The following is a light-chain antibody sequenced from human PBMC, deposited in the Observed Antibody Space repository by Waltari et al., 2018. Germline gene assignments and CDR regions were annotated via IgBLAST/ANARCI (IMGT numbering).Light chain of an antibody. Sequence: QSVLTQPPSVSGAPGQRVTLSCTGSGSNIGAGYDVPWYQQLPRAAPKLLISGSTSRPLGVPDRFFGSTSGTSASLAITGLQAEDEADYYCQSYDTSLRVVFGGGTKLTVL. CDR2: GST. CDR3: QSYDTSLRVV. J-gene: IGLJ3*02. CDR1: GSNIGAGYD. V-gene: IGLV1-40*01.